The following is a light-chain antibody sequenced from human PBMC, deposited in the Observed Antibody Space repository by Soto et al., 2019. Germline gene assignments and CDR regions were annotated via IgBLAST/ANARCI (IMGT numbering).Light chain of an antibody. J-gene: IGKJ4*01. Sequence: LLTQSPDTLSLSPGERATLSCRTSQRVSSSYLAWYQHTPGQAPRLLIYAASTRATAIPYRFSGGGSGTAFALTISRLEPAGSALYYCQYYGVSPPTFGGGTKVEIK. CDR3: QYYGVSPPT. CDR1: QRVSSSY. V-gene: IGKV3-20*01. CDR2: AAS.